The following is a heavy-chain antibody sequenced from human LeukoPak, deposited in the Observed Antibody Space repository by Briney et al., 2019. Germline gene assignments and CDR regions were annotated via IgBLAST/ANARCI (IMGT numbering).Heavy chain of an antibody. V-gene: IGHV3-23*01. CDR3: AKLGNFASGSYSD. J-gene: IGHJ4*02. CDR1: GFTFSSFG. D-gene: IGHD3-10*01. Sequence: GGSLRLSCAASGFTFSSFGMSWVRQAPEKGLEWVSTISDSAGSTYYADSVKGRFTISRDNSKNTLYLHMNSLRAEDTAVYYCAKLGNFASGSYSDWGQGALVTVSS. CDR2: ISDSAGST.